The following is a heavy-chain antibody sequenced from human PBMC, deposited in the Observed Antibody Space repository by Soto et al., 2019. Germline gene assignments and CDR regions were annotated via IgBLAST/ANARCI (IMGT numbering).Heavy chain of an antibody. D-gene: IGHD2-2*02. J-gene: IGHJ4*02. Sequence: GSLILSCTASGSTFIGFSLVWVRQGPQKGLEWVASITRYSDYVYYAESVEGRFTISRDNAKNTLFLHMDDLRAEDTAMYFCARASCSSTACYIPDYFDYWGQGNMVTVSS. CDR3: ARASCSSTACYIPDYFDY. V-gene: IGHV3-21*01. CDR1: GSTFIGFS. CDR2: ITRYSDYV.